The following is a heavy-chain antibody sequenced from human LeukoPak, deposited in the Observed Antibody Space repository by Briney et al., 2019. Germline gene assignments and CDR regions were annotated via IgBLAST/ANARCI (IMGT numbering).Heavy chain of an antibody. CDR2: INPNSGGT. CDR3: ARDRVGCSGGSCYRNDAFDI. D-gene: IGHD2-15*01. Sequence: ASVKVSCKASAYTFTGYYMHWVRQAPGQGLEWMGWINPNSGGTNYAQKFQGRVTMTRDTSISTAYMELSRLRSDDTAVYYCARDRVGCSGGSCYRNDAFDIWGQGTMVTVSS. CDR1: AYTFTGYY. J-gene: IGHJ3*02. V-gene: IGHV1-2*02.